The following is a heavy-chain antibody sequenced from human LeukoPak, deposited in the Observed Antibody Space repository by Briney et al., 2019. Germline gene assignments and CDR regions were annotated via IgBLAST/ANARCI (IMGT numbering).Heavy chain of an antibody. J-gene: IGHJ4*02. CDR3: ARASGGFDY. V-gene: IGHV3-23*01. Sequence: GGSLRLSCVASGFTFSSYSMSWVRQAPGKGLEWVSRMSASGGSTNYADSVKGRFTISRDNSKNTLYLQMNSLRAEDTAVYYCARASGGFDYWGQGTLVTVSP. CDR1: GFTFSSYS. D-gene: IGHD3-10*01. CDR2: MSASGGST.